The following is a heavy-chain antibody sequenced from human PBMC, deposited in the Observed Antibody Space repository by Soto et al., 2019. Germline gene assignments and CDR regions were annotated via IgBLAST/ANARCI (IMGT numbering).Heavy chain of an antibody. V-gene: IGHV3-23*01. Sequence: VGSLRLSCAASGFTFSSYAMSWVRQAPGKGLEWVSGIGGSGSSTFYADSVKGRFTISRDNSKNTLYLQMNSLRAEDTAVYHCAKVSTGYYYYFDSWGRGTLVTVSS. J-gene: IGHJ4*02. CDR3: AKVSTGYYYYFDS. CDR2: IGGSGSST. CDR1: GFTFSSYA. D-gene: IGHD3-9*01.